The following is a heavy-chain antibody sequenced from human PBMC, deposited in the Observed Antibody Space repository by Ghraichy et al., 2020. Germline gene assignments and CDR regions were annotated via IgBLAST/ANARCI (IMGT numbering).Heavy chain of an antibody. V-gene: IGHV1-69*13. CDR2: IIPIFGTA. CDR3: ARDRVGYCSGGSCYTTDY. J-gene: IGHJ4*02. CDR1: GGTFSSYA. D-gene: IGHD2-15*01. Sequence: SVKVSCKASGGTFSSYAISWVRQAPGQGLEWMGGIIPIFGTANYAQKFQGRVTITADESTSTAYMELSSLRSEDTAVYYCARDRVGYCSGGSCYTTDYWGQGTLVTVSS.